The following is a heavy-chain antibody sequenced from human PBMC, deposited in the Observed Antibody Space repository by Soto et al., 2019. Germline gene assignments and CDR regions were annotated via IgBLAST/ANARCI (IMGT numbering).Heavy chain of an antibody. V-gene: IGHV4-59*08. CDR1: GGSISSFY. D-gene: IGHD2-2*01. J-gene: IGHJ4*02. CDR3: ATSRYCSGTSCQQFNY. CDR2: IYYTGST. Sequence: SETLSLTCTVSGGSISSFYWTWIRQPPGKGLEWIGYIYYTGSTNYNPSLKSRVTISVDTSKNQFSLKLFSVTAADTAMYYCATSRYCSGTSCQQFNYWGQGTLVTVSS.